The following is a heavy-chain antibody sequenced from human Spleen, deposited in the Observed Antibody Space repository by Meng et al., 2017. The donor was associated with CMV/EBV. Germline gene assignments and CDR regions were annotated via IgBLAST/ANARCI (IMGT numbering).Heavy chain of an antibody. D-gene: IGHD2-15*01. CDR2: IHPGDSYT. CDR3: ARGACSGGTCYYFHGFDV. J-gene: IGHJ6*02. V-gene: IGHV5-51*04. Sequence: ESLKTSRHGPGYSFTNYWIAWVRQMPGKGLEWVGIIHPGDSYTKYSPSFQGQVTIPADKPITTTYLQWSNLKAPDSAIYYWARGACSGGTCYYFHGFDVWGQGTTVTVSS. CDR1: GYSFTNYW.